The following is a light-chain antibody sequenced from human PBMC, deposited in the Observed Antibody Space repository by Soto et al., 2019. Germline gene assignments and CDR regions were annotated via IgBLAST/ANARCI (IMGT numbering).Light chain of an antibody. J-gene: IGLJ2*01. CDR3: CSYAGSSTSV. CDR2: EGS. Sequence: QSALTQPASVSGSPGQSITISCTGTSSDVGSYNLVSWYQQHPGKAPKLMIYEGSKRPSGVSNRFSGSKSGNTASLTISGLQDEDEDDYYCCSYAGSSTSVFGGGTKVTVL. V-gene: IGLV2-23*01. CDR1: SSDVGSYNL.